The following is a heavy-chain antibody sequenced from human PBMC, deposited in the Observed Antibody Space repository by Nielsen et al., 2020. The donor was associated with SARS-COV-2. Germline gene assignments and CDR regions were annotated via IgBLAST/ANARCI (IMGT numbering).Heavy chain of an antibody. CDR1: GAGLSSYW. CDR2: IDPSDSYI. V-gene: IGHV5-10-1*01. J-gene: IGHJ5*02. CDR3: ARHSNYYGSGTMSGWFDP. D-gene: IGHD3-10*01. Sequence: GESLKISCQASGAGLSSYWISWVRQMPGKGPEWMGRIDPSDSYINYSPSFQGHVTISADKSISTAYLQWSSLKASDTAMYYCARHSNYYGSGTMSGWFDPWGQGTLVTVSS.